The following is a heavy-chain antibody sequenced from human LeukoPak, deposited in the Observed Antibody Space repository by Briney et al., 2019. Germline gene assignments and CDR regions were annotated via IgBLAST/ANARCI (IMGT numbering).Heavy chain of an antibody. CDR1: GGSISSYY. J-gene: IGHJ3*02. D-gene: IGHD5-12*01. CDR3: ARVRTRWISDAFDI. CDR2: IYYSGST. V-gene: IGHV4-59*01. Sequence: SETLSLTCTVSGGSISSYYWSWIRQPPGKGLEWIGYIYYSGSTNYNPSLKSRVTISVDTSKNQFSLKLSSVTAADTAVYYCARVRTRWISDAFDIWGQGTMVTVSS.